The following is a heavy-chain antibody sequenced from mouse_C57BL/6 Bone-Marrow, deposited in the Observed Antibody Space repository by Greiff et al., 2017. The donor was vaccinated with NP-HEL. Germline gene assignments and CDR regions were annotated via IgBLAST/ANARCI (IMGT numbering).Heavy chain of an antibody. J-gene: IGHJ1*03. CDR3: ARDDGSRYFDV. Sequence: EVMLVESEGGLVQPGSSMKLSCTASGFTFSDYYMAWVRQVPEKGLEWVANINYDGSSTYYLDSLKSRFIISRDNAKNILYLQMSSLKSEDTATYYCARDDGSRYFDVWGTGTTVTVSS. CDR1: GFTFSDYY. D-gene: IGHD2-3*01. V-gene: IGHV5-16*01. CDR2: INYDGSST.